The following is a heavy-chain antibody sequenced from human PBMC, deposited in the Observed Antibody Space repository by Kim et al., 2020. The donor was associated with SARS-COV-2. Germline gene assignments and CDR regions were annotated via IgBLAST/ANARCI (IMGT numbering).Heavy chain of an antibody. J-gene: IGHJ1*01. CDR3: AKTSPTCKFPT. V-gene: IGHV3-23*01. D-gene: IGHD2-21*01. Sequence: GGSLRLSCAASGFTFSTYAMSWVRQAPGKGLEWISFVSAEGGATYYTDSVKGRFTISRDNSKNTLSLQMNSPRAEDTAIYYCAKTSPTCKFPTWGQGAL. CDR2: VSAEGGAT. CDR1: GFTFSTYA.